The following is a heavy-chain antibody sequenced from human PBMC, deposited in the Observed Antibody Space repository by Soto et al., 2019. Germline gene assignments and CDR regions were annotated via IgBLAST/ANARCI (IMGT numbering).Heavy chain of an antibody. J-gene: IGHJ5*02. CDR3: ARGWGIAAPGPNWFDP. D-gene: IGHD6-13*01. V-gene: IGHV1-2*02. CDR2: INPNSGGT. Sequence: ASVKVSCKASGYSLSGYYLHWVRQAPGQGPEWMGWINPNSGGTKYVQKFQGRVTMARDTSISTVYLELSRLRSDDTAVYYCARGWGIAAPGPNWFDPWGQGTLVTVSS. CDR1: GYSLSGYY.